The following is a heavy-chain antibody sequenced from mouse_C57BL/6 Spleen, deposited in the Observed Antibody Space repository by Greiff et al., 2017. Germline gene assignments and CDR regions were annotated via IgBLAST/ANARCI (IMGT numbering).Heavy chain of an antibody. V-gene: IGHV10-3*01. CDR3: VRGGGLRRDSYAMDY. Sequence: EVQLVESGGGLVQPKGSLKLSCAASGFTFNTYAMHWVRQAPGKGLEWVARLRSKSSTYATYYADSVKDRFTISRDDSQSMLYLQMNNLKTEDTAMYYCVRGGGLRRDSYAMDYWGQGTSVTVSS. J-gene: IGHJ4*01. CDR2: LRSKSSTYAT. D-gene: IGHD2-4*01. CDR1: GFTFNTYA.